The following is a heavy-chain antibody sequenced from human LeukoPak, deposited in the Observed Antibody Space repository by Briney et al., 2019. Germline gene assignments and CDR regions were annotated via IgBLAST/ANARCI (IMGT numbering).Heavy chain of an antibody. D-gene: IGHD6-19*01. CDR1: GFSFDLYA. J-gene: IGHJ4*02. CDR3: AQSHCSSGACLPFSGHYFDS. V-gene: IGHV3-49*03. Sequence: GGSLRLSCSASGFSFDLYAMTWFRQAPGKGLEWVGVIRSKPYGETTQYAASVRGRFTFSRDDSKRIAYLQMNSLKTEDTAVYFCAQSHCSSGACLPFSGHYFDSWGQGSLVTVSS. CDR2: IRSKPYGETT.